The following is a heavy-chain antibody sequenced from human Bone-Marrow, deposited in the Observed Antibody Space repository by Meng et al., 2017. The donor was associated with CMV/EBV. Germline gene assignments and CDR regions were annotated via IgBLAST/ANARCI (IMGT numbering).Heavy chain of an antibody. J-gene: IGHJ3*02. Sequence: SVKVSCKASGYTFSSYAIIWVRQAPGQGLEWMGGIIPILGIANYAQKFQGRVTITADKSASTAYMDLSSLRSEDTAVYYCAKGSGGTHAFDIWGQGTMVTVSS. V-gene: IGHV1-69*10. CDR1: GYTFSSYA. CDR3: AKGSGGTHAFDI. D-gene: IGHD3-16*01. CDR2: IIPILGIA.